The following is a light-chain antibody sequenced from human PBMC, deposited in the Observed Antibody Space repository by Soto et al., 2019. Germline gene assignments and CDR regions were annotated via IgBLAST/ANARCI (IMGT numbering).Light chain of an antibody. CDR3: QQYNNWPRT. V-gene: IGKV3-15*01. CDR2: GAS. Sequence: EIVMTQSPATLSVSPGERATISCRASQSVSSKLGWYQQKPGQAPRLLIYGASIRATGITARFSGSGSGTEFTLTISSLQSEDFAVYYCQQYNNWPRTFGPGTKVDI. J-gene: IGKJ3*01. CDR1: QSVSSK.